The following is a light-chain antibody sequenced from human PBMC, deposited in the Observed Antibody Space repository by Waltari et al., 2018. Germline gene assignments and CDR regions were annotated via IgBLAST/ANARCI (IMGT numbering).Light chain of an antibody. J-gene: IGKJ1*01. CDR2: AAS. V-gene: IGKV1-17*03. Sequence: DIQMTQCPSAMSASIGDTVTITCGATRVICNFLAWFQHRPGQVPSRLIYAASTLHAGVPSRFSGGGSWTQFTLTISGLQPEDSATYYCLHHNNYPWAFGQGTKVEIK. CDR1: RVICNF. CDR3: LHHNNYPWA.